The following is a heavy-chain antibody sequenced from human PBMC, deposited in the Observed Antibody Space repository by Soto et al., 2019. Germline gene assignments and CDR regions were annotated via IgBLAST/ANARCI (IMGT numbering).Heavy chain of an antibody. Sequence: QVQLVQSGAEVKKPGASVKVSCKASGYTFTSYGISWVRQAPGQGLEWMGWISAYNGNTNYAQKLQGRVTMTTDTCTSKAYMELRSLRSDATAVYYFARSSGSYYPSDYWGQGTLVTVSS. CDR2: ISAYNGNT. D-gene: IGHD1-26*01. J-gene: IGHJ4*02. V-gene: IGHV1-18*01. CDR1: GYTFTSYG. CDR3: ARSSGSYYPSDY.